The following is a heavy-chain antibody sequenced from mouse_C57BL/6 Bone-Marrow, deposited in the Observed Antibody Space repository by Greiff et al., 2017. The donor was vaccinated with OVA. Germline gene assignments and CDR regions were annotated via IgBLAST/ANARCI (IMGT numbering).Heavy chain of an antibody. J-gene: IGHJ3*01. Sequence: VQLQQSGAELVKPGASVKISCKASGYAFSSYWMNWVKQRPGKGLEWIGQIYPGDGDTNYTGKFKGKATLTADKSSSTAYMQLSSLTSEDSAVYFCARYSYYGSSLAYWGQGTLVTVSA. CDR3: ARYSYYGSSLAY. D-gene: IGHD1-1*01. V-gene: IGHV1-80*01. CDR1: GYAFSSYW. CDR2: IYPGDGDT.